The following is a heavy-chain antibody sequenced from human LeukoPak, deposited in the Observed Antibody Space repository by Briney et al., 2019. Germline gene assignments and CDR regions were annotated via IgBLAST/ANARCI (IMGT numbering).Heavy chain of an antibody. CDR1: GFTFSNYW. J-gene: IGHJ4*02. Sequence: GGSLRLSCAASGFTFSNYWMHWVRQVPGRGLVWVSRINGDGRITDYADSVRGRFSISRDNAKNTLYLQMNSLRTEDTAVYYCAREHFGYSYEYWGQGILVTVSS. CDR2: INGDGRIT. D-gene: IGHD5-18*01. V-gene: IGHV3-74*01. CDR3: AREHFGYSYEY.